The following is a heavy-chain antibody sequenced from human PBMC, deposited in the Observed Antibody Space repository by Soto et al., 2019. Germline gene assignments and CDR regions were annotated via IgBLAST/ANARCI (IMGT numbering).Heavy chain of an antibody. CDR1: GFTVSSNY. V-gene: IGHV3-66*01. CDR2: IYSGGST. J-gene: IGHJ2*01. Sequence: EVQLVESGGGLVQPGGSLRLSCAASGFTVSSNYMSWVRQAPGKGLEWVSVIYSGGSTYYADSVKGRFTISRDNSKNTLYIPVNSLRAEDTGVYYCARVAQGYFDLWGRGTLVTVSS. CDR3: ARVAQGYFDL.